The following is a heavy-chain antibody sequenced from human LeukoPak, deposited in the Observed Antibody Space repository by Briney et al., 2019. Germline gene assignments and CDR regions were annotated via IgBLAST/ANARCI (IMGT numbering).Heavy chain of an antibody. D-gene: IGHD3-10*01. CDR1: GGTFSSYA. CDR3: ARGGEAFDI. CDR2: IIPILSIA. Sequence: SVKVSCKASGGTFSSYAISWVRQAPGQGLEWMGRIIPILSIANYAQKFQGRVTITADKSTSTAYMELSSLRSEDTAVYYCARGGEAFDIWGQGTMVTVSS. J-gene: IGHJ3*02. V-gene: IGHV1-69*04.